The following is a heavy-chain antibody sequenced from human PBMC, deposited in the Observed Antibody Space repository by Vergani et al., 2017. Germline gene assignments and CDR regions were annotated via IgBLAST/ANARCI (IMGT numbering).Heavy chain of an antibody. V-gene: IGHV1-2*02. CDR1: GYTFTGYY. CDR3: ARRLGYCSSTSCLNWFDP. CDR2: INPNSGGT. D-gene: IGHD2-2*03. J-gene: IGHJ5*02. Sequence: QVQLVQSGAEVKRPGASVKVSCKASGYTFTGYYMHWVRQAPGQGLEWMGWINPNSGGTNYAQKFQGRVTMTRDTSISTDYMELSRLRSDDTAVYYCARRLGYCSSTSCLNWFDPWGQGTLVTVSS.